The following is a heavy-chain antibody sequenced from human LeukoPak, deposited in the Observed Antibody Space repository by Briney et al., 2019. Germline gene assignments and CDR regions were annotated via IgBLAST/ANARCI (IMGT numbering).Heavy chain of an antibody. J-gene: IGHJ2*01. Sequence: GGSLRLSCAASGFTFSSYSMNWVRQAPGKGLEWVSSISSSSSYIYYADSVKGRFTISRDNAKNSLYPQMNSLRAEDTAVYYCAREIGSDYGGRYFDLWGRGTLVTVSS. CDR3: AREIGSDYGGRYFDL. V-gene: IGHV3-21*01. CDR2: ISSSSSYI. D-gene: IGHD4-17*01. CDR1: GFTFSSYS.